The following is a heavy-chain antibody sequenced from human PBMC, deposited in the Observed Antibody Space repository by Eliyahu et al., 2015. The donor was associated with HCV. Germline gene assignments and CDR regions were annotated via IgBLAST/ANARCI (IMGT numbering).Heavy chain of an antibody. V-gene: IGHV3-74*01. CDR1: GFDFGAHW. CDR2: IDLDGSST. D-gene: IGHD5-12*01. Sequence: EVQLVESGGDLLQPGGSLRLSCAASGFDFGAHWMHWVRQGPGMGLVWVSSIDLDGSSTNYAASVRGRFTISRDNAKNTVFLQMNSLKAGDTALYHCVRGANFEANVLDVWGQGTVVTVSS. CDR3: VRGANFEANVLDV. J-gene: IGHJ3*01.